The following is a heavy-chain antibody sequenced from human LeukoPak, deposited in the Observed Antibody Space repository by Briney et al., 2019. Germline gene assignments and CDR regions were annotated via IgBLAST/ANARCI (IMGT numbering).Heavy chain of an antibody. D-gene: IGHD3-22*01. CDR2: ISTSGGST. CDR1: GFTFSSYA. Sequence: GGSLRLSCAASGFTFSSYAMSWVRQAPGQGLEWVSGISTSGGSTFYADPVKGRFTISRDNPRNTLYMQKNNLRAEDAAVYYFSSMHRYDGGSCYWVQWGQGTLVTVSS. CDR3: SSMHRYDGGSCYWVQ. V-gene: IGHV3-23*01. J-gene: IGHJ4*02.